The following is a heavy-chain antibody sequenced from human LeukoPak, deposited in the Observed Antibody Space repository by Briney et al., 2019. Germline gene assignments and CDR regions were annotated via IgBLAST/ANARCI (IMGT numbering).Heavy chain of an antibody. CDR2: IYSSGST. Sequence: PSETLSLICTVSGGSINSFYWAWIRQPAGKGLEWIGRIYSSGSTNFNPSLKSRVTMSVGTSKNQFSLRLSSVTAADTAAYYCARDQGYCSSTSCRYFDCWGQGTLVTVSS. CDR3: ARDQGYCSSTSCRYFDC. D-gene: IGHD2-2*01. CDR1: GGSINSFY. V-gene: IGHV4-4*07. J-gene: IGHJ4*02.